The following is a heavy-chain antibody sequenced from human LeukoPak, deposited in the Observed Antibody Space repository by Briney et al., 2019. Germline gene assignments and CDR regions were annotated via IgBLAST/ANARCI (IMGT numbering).Heavy chain of an antibody. V-gene: IGHV4-59*01. D-gene: IGHD6-19*01. CDR1: GFTFGSYS. CDR3: ARVGYSSAVVDY. J-gene: IGHJ4*02. CDR2: IYYSESA. Sequence: GSLRLSCAASGFTFGSYSMNWVRQAPGKGLEWIGYIYYSESANYNPSLKSRVTISMDTSKNQFSLKLSSVTAADTAVYYCARVGYSSAVVDYWGRGTLVTVSS.